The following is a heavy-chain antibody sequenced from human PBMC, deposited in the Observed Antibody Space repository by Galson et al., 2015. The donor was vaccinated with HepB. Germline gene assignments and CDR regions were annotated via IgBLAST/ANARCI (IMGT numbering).Heavy chain of an antibody. J-gene: IGHJ4*02. V-gene: IGHV1-69*13. CDR1: GVTFSSHA. Sequence: SVKVSCKASGVTFSSHAISWVRQAPGHGLEWMGGIIPMFRTANYAQKFQGRVTITADESTTTAYMELSSLTSEDTAVYYCARQYDNSGFYAYWGQGTLVTASS. CDR2: IIPMFRTA. D-gene: IGHD3-22*01. CDR3: ARQYDNSGFYAY.